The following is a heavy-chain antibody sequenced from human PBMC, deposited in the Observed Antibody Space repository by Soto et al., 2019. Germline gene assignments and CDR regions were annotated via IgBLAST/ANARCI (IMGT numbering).Heavy chain of an antibody. Sequence: ASVKVSCKASGYTFTSYDINWVRQATGQGLEWMGWMNPNSGNTGYAQKFQGRVTMTRNTSISTAYMELSSLRSEDTAVYYCASALGWKYSSSWYLGLDVWGKGTTVTVSS. CDR1: GYTFTSYD. D-gene: IGHD6-13*01. V-gene: IGHV1-8*01. CDR3: ASALGWKYSSSWYLGLDV. J-gene: IGHJ6*04. CDR2: MNPNSGNT.